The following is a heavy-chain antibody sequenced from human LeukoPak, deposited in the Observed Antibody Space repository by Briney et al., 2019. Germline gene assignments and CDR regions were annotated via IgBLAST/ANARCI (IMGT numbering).Heavy chain of an antibody. V-gene: IGHV3-15*01. CDR3: TTRVVTTNDY. D-gene: IGHD2-21*02. CDR1: GFTFSDSW. J-gene: IGHJ4*02. Sequence: GGSLRLSCAASGFTFSDSWMNWVRQAPGKGLEWVGRVKRKTDGETTDYPAPVKGRSTISRDDSKNTSYLQMNSLKTEDTAVYYCTTRVVTTNDYWGQGTLVTVSS. CDR2: VKRKTDGETT.